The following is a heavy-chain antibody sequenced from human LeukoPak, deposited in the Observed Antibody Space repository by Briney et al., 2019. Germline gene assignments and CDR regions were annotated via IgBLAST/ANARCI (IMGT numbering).Heavy chain of an antibody. D-gene: IGHD3-9*01. Sequence: ASVKVSCKASGYTFTSYYMHWVRQAPGQGLEWMGIINPSGGSTSYAQKFQGRVTMTRDTSTSTVYMELSSLRSEDTAVYYCAKDSILTGYYPPHFDYWGQGTLVTVSS. V-gene: IGHV1-46*01. CDR1: GYTFTSYY. J-gene: IGHJ4*02. CDR2: INPSGGST. CDR3: AKDSILTGYYPPHFDY.